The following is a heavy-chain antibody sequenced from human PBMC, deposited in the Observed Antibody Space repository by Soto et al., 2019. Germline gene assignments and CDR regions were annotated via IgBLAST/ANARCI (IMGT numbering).Heavy chain of an antibody. Sequence: SETLSLTCTVSGGSSSDDSYWSWIRQTPGKGLEWIGYIYHTGNTYYNPSLRSRVSISVDKSKSQFSLKLISVTAADTAVYFCARDEYQLLSSVSWFDSWGQGTLVTVSS. J-gene: IGHJ5*01. CDR1: GGSSSDDSY. V-gene: IGHV4-30-4*01. D-gene: IGHD2-2*01. CDR2: IYHTGNT. CDR3: ARDEYQLLSSVSWFDS.